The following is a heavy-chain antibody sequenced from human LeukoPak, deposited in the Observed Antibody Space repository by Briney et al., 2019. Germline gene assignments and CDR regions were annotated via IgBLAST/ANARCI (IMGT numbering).Heavy chain of an antibody. J-gene: IGHJ4*02. CDR3: ARGRSDYGGKKGGPFDY. CDR2: IKLDGSEK. V-gene: IGHV3-7*03. CDR1: GFTFSNYW. Sequence: GGSLRLSCAASGFTFSNYWMTWVRQAPGKGLEWVASIKLDGSEKYYVDSVKGRFTISRDNTKNSLYLQMNSLRAEDTAVYYCARGRSDYGGKKGGPFDYWGQGTLVTVSS. D-gene: IGHD4-23*01.